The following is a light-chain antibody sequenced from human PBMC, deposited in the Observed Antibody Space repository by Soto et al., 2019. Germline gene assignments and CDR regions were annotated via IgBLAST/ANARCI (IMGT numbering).Light chain of an antibody. J-gene: IGKJ2*01. Sequence: EIVLTQSPATLSLSPGERATLSCRASQSVSSYLAWYQQKPGQAPRLLIYDASNRTTGIPARFSGSGSGTDVTLTISSLEPEDFAVYYWQQRSNWPSYTFGQGTKLEIK. V-gene: IGKV3-11*01. CDR2: DAS. CDR3: QQRSNWPSYT. CDR1: QSVSSY.